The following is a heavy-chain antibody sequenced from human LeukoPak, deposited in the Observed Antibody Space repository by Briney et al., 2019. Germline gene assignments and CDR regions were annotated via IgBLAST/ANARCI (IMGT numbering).Heavy chain of an antibody. CDR2: ISGSGGST. J-gene: IGHJ4*02. CDR3: AKAGGIYVATHFDY. CDR1: GFTFSSYA. V-gene: IGHV3-23*01. D-gene: IGHD5-12*01. Sequence: PPGGSLRLSCAASGFTFSSYAMSWVRQAPGKGLEWVSAISGSGGSTYYADSVKGRFTISRDNSKNTVYLQMNSLRPEDTAVYYCAKAGGIYVATHFDYWGQGTLVTVSS.